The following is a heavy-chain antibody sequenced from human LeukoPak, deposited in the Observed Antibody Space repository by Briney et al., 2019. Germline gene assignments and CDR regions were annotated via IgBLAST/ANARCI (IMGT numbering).Heavy chain of an antibody. V-gene: IGHV1-8*01. CDR1: GYTFTSYD. J-gene: IGHJ5*02. CDR3: AREVTYSSGWPECEVCGANWFDP. CDR2: MNPNSGNT. D-gene: IGHD6-19*01. Sequence: ASVKVSCKASGYTFTSYDINWVRQATGQGLEWMGWMNPNSGNTGYAQKFQGRVTMTRNTSISTAYMELRSLRSDDTAVYYCAREVTYSSGWPECEVCGANWFDPWGQGTLVTVSS.